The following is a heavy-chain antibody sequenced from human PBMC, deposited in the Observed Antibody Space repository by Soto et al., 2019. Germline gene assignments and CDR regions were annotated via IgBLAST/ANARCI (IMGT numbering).Heavy chain of an antibody. CDR1: GFTFTRYS. CDR3: ARESEDRTSTFAY. J-gene: IGHJ4*02. V-gene: IGHV3-21*01. Sequence: EVQLVESGGGLVKPGGSLRLSCAASGFTFTRYSMNWVRQAPGKGLEWVSSISSTTNYIYYADSMKGRFTVSRDNAKNSVYLEMNSLRAEDTAVYYCARESEDRTSTFAYWGQGTLVTVSS. CDR2: ISSTTNYI.